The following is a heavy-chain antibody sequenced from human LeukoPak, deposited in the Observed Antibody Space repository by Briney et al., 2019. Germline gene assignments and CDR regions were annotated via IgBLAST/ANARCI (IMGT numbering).Heavy chain of an antibody. CDR1: GFTFSRYW. V-gene: IGHV3-7*01. D-gene: IGHD2-2*01. Sequence: PGGSLTLSCAASGFTFSRYWMNWVRQAPGKGLEWVANMNEYGTEKYYVGSVRGRFTISRDNAEKSLFLHMNSLRVEDTAVYRCAGVLYGSSVNVIDYWGPGTLVTVSS. CDR3: AGVLYGSSVNVIDY. CDR2: MNEYGTEK. J-gene: IGHJ4*02.